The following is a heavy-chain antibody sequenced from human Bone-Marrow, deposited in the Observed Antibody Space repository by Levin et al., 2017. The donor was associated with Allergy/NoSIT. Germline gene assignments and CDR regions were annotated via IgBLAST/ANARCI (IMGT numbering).Heavy chain of an antibody. V-gene: IGHV3-23*01. D-gene: IGHD3-3*01. J-gene: IGHJ4*02. CDR1: GFTFSTYV. CDR2: VTGGDGST. CDR3: AKSRWSPGDKGFWDY. Sequence: PGGSLRLSCAASGFTFSTYVMSWVRQAPGKGLEWVSSVTGGDGSTYYADSVRGRFTISRDNSKNTLYLQMNSLRVEDTALYYCAKSRWSPGDKGFWDYWGLGTLVTVSS.